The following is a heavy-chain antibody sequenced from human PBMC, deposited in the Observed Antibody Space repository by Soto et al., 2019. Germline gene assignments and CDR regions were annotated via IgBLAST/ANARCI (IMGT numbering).Heavy chain of an antibody. V-gene: IGHV4-4*07. J-gene: IGHJ5*02. CDR1: GDSVSEYY. D-gene: IGHD4-17*01. Sequence: PSETLSLTSTVTGDSVSEYYWNLIGQHAGKGLEWIGRIYSTRSPNYNPSLKSRVTMSVDTSKNQFSLKLNLSSVTAADTAVYYCARSPAYGDYANLDTWGPGTLVTVSS. CDR2: IYSTRSP. CDR3: ARSPAYGDYANLDT.